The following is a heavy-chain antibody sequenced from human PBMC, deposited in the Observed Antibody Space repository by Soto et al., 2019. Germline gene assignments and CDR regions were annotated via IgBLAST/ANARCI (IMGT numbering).Heavy chain of an antibody. J-gene: IGHJ4*02. Sequence: GGSLRLSCAASGFTFSSYGMHWVRQAPGKGLEWVAVIWYDGSNKYYADSVKGRFTISRDNSKNTLYLQMNSPRAEDTAVYYCARDRIRGYSYGSYFDYWGQGTLVTVSS. D-gene: IGHD5-18*01. CDR2: IWYDGSNK. CDR3: ARDRIRGYSYGSYFDY. CDR1: GFTFSSYG. V-gene: IGHV3-33*01.